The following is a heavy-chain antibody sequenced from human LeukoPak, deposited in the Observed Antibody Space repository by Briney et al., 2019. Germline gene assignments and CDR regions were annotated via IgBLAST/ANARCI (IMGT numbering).Heavy chain of an antibody. CDR3: ASLRYSSGWRDY. D-gene: IGHD6-19*01. J-gene: IGHJ4*02. CDR2: MNPNSGNT. V-gene: IGHV1-8*01. Sequence: ASVKVSCKASRYTFTSYDINWVRQATGQGLEWMGWMNPNSGNTGYAQKFQGRVTMTRNTSISTAYMELSSLRSEDTAVYYCASLRYSSGWRDYWGQGTLVTVSS. CDR1: RYTFTSYD.